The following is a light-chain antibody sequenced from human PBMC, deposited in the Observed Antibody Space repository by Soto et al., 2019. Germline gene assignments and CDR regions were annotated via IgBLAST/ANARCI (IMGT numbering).Light chain of an antibody. CDR1: SSNIGNNF. CDR3: ESWDSSLSAVL. V-gene: IGLV1-51*01. Sequence: QPVLTQPPSVSAAPGQKVTISCSGNSSNIGNNFVSWYLQPPGTAPKVLIYDDHKRPSGIPDRFSGFKSGTSATLGITGLQTGDEADYYCESWDSSLSAVLFGGGTKVTVL. J-gene: IGLJ3*02. CDR2: DDH.